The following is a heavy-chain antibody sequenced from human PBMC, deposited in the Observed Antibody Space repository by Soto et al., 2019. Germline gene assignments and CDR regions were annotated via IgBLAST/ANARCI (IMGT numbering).Heavy chain of an antibody. CDR3: ARGDRGAFDL. CDR2: IHSDGSST. D-gene: IGHD1-26*01. V-gene: IGHV3-74*01. Sequence: EVQLVESGGGLVRPGGSLRHSCAASGFTFSYYWRHWVRQAPGKGLVWVSRIHSDGSSTTYADFVKGRFIISRDNARNTVDLQMNSVRVEDTAVYYCARGDRGAFDLWGQGTVVTVSS. J-gene: IGHJ3*01. CDR1: GFTFSYYW.